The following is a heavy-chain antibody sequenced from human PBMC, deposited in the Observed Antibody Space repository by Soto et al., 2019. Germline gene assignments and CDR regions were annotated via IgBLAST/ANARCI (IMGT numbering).Heavy chain of an antibody. CDR1: GGSISSYY. V-gene: IGHV4-59*01. CDR2: IYYSGST. J-gene: IGHJ6*02. D-gene: IGHD3-16*01. CDR3: ARDGRGGSIDYYYGMDV. Sequence: SETLSLTCTVSGGSISSYYWSWIRQPPGKGLEWIGYIYYSGSTNYKPSLKSRVTISVDTSKNQFSLKLSSVTAADTAVYYCARDGRGGSIDYYYGMDVWGQGTTVTVSS.